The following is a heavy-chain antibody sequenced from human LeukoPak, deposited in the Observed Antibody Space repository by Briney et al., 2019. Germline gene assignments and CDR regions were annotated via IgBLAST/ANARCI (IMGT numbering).Heavy chain of an antibody. V-gene: IGHV3-74*01. J-gene: IGHJ3*02. CDR2: IYTDGTTK. CDR1: GLAFSRYW. D-gene: IGHD2-21*02. CDR3: ASLVVTDDWAFDI. Sequence: PGGSLRLSCAASGLAFSRYWMHWIRQAPGKGLVWVSAIYTDGTTKRYADSVKGRFTISRDNAKNTLYLQMNSLSVEDTAVYYCASLVVTDDWAFDIWGQGTMVTVSS.